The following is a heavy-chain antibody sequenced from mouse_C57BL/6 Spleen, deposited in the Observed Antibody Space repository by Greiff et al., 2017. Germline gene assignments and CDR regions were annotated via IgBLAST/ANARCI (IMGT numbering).Heavy chain of an antibody. V-gene: IGHV5-9-1*02. CDR1: GFTFSSYA. Sequence: EVKVVESGEGLVKPGGSLKLSCAASGFTFSSYAMSWVRQTPEKRLEWVAYISSGGDYIYYADTVKGRFTISRDNARNTLYLQMSSLKSEDTAMYYCTRARTGDYFDYWGQGTTLTVSS. CDR3: TRARTGDYFDY. CDR2: ISSGGDYI. J-gene: IGHJ2*01. D-gene: IGHD4-1*01.